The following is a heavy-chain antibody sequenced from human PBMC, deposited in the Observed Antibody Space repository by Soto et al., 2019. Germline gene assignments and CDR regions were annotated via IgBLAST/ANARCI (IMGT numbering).Heavy chain of an antibody. V-gene: IGHV3-30*18. CDR2: ISYDGSNK. J-gene: IGHJ6*02. Sequence: GGSLRLSCAASGFTFSSYGMHWVRQAPDKGLEWVAVISYDGSNKYYADSVKGRFTISRDNSKNTLYLQMNSLRAEDTAVYYCAKLTTYYYYYGMDVWGQGTTVTVSS. CDR3: AKLTTYYYYYGMDV. D-gene: IGHD1-1*01. CDR1: GFTFSSYG.